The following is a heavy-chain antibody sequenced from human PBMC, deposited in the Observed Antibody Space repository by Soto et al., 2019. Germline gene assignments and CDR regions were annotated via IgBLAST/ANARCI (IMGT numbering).Heavy chain of an antibody. D-gene: IGHD5-12*01. CDR1: GDSIISYY. J-gene: IGHJ4*02. CDR3: ARGVATIGS. Sequence: PSETLSLTCTVSGDSIISYYWSWIRQPPGKGLEWIGYIYYSGSTNYNPSLKSRVTISVDTPKNQFSLKLTSVTAADTAVYYCARGVATIGSWGQGTLVTVSS. V-gene: IGHV4-59*01. CDR2: IYYSGST.